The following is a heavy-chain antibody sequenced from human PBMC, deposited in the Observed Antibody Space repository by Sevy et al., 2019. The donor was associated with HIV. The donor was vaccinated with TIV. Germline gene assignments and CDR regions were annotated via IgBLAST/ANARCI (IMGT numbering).Heavy chain of an antibody. CDR2: IRGKAFGGTT. CDR1: GFSFGEYA. CDR3: SREAGVVVVVAANQFDY. D-gene: IGHD2-15*01. V-gene: IGHV3-49*03. Sequence: GGSLRLSCSASGFSFGEYAMSWFRQAPGKGLEWVAFIRGKAFGGTTEYAGSVKGRFTISRDDSKGIAYLQMISLKTEDTAVYYCSREAGVVVVVAANQFDYWGQGTLVTVSS. J-gene: IGHJ4*02.